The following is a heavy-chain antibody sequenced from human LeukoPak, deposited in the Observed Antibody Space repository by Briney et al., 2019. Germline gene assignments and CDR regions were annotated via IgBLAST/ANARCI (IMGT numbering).Heavy chain of an antibody. J-gene: IGHJ4*02. Sequence: ASVKVSCKASGYTFTGYYMHWVRQAPGQGLEWMGWINPNSGGTNYAQKFQGRVTMTRDTSISTAYMELSRLRSDDTAVYYCARVPTIFGVAYLDYWGQGTLVTVSS. CDR2: INPNSGGT. V-gene: IGHV1-2*02. CDR3: ARVPTIFGVAYLDY. D-gene: IGHD3-3*01. CDR1: GYTFTGYY.